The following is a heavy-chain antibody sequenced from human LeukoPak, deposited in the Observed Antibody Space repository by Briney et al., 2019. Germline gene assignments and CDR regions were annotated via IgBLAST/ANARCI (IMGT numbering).Heavy chain of an antibody. J-gene: IGHJ6*03. CDR3: ARATMVRGVIITWTYYYYYMDV. D-gene: IGHD3-10*01. V-gene: IGHV4-34*01. CDR2: INHSGST. Sequence: SETLSLTCAVYGGSFSGYYWSWIRQPPGKGLEWIGEINHSGSTNYNPSLKSRVTISVDTSKNQFSLKLSSVTAADTAVYYCARATMVRGVIITWTYYYYYMDVWDKGTTVTVSS. CDR1: GGSFSGYY.